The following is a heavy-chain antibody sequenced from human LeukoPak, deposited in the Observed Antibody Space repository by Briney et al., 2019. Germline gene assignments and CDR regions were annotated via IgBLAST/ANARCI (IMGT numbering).Heavy chain of an antibody. D-gene: IGHD3-22*01. V-gene: IGHV3-23*01. J-gene: IGHJ4*02. Sequence: PGGSLRLSCAASGFTFSSYAMSWVRQAPGKGLEWVSAISGSGGSTYYADSVKGRFTISRDNSKNTLYLQMNSLRAEDTAVYYCAKLNYDSSSYYYFDYWGQGTLVTVSS. CDR3: AKLNYDSSSYYYFDY. CDR1: GFTFSSYA. CDR2: ISGSGGST.